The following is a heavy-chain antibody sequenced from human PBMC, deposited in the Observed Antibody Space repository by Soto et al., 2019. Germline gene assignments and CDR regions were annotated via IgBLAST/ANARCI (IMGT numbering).Heavy chain of an antibody. J-gene: IGHJ5*02. CDR2: IYFTGNT. CDR1: GGSITSSSQF. D-gene: IGHD6-25*01. CDR3: AGQTFHISAASSGKSNWFDP. Sequence: SETLSLTCSASGGSITSSSQFWGWVSQPPGKGLEWIGTIYFTGNTYYTPSLKSRLTMSIDTSKNEFCLRLNSVTAADTAVYYCAGQTFHISAASSGKSNWFDPWGPGTLVTVSS. V-gene: IGHV4-39*01.